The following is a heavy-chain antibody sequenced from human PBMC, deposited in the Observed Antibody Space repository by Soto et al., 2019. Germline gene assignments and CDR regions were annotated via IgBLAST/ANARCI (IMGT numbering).Heavy chain of an antibody. CDR2: ISAGGGNT. V-gene: IGHV3-23*01. Sequence: EVQLLESGGGLVQPGGSLRLSCAVSGFSFSTYAMSWVRQAPGKGLEWVSGISAGGGNTYYADSVRGRFTISRDNSKDTLYLQITSLRAGETAFYYCAKHAEYQLVSWFDPWGQGTLVTVSS. D-gene: IGHD2-2*01. J-gene: IGHJ5*02. CDR3: AKHAEYQLVSWFDP. CDR1: GFSFSTYA.